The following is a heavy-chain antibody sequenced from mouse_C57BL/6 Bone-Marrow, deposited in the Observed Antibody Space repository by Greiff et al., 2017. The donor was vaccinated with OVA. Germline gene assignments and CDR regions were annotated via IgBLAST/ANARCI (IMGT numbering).Heavy chain of an antibody. CDR1: GISITTGNYR. J-gene: IGHJ4*01. D-gene: IGHD3-2*02. V-gene: IGHV3-5*01. Sequence: VQLKESGPGLVKPSQTVFLTCTVTGISITTGNYRWSWIRQFPGNKLEWIGYIYYSGTITYNPSLTSRTTITRDTPKNQFFLEMNSLTAEDTATYYCAREGQDSSGAVDYWGQGTSVTVSS. CDR3: AREGQDSSGAVDY. CDR2: IYYSGTI.